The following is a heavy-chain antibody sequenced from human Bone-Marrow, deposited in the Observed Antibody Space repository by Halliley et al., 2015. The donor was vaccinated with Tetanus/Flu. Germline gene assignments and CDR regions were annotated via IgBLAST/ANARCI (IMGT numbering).Heavy chain of an antibody. J-gene: IGHJ4*02. CDR3: AREGISGGHYLDY. V-gene: IGHV3-23*01. Sequence: WVSEISGSGGSTIYADSVKGRFTISRDNYKNTLYLQMNSWRAEDTAVYYCAREGISGGHYLDYWGQGTLVTISS. CDR2: ISGSGGST. D-gene: IGHD6-19*01.